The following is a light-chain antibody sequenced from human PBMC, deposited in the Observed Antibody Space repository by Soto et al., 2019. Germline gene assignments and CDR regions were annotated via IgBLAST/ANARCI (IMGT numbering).Light chain of an antibody. V-gene: IGKV1-39*01. CDR2: AAS. Sequence: DIQMTQSPSSLSASVGDRVTITCRASQSISNYLNWYQQKPGKAPNLLIYAASSLQSGVPSRFSGRGSGTDFTLTISSLQPEDVATYYCQKCDYLPIFGPGTTVDFK. CDR3: QKCDYLPI. CDR1: QSISNY. J-gene: IGKJ3*01.